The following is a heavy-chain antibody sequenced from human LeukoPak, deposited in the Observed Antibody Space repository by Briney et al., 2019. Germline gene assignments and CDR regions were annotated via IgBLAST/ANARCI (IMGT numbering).Heavy chain of an antibody. CDR1: GYGFTSYW. CDR3: ARLPRAAAPCGY. Sequence: GVSLQISCHGSGYGFTSYWIGWVRPMPGKGREWMGIIYPGDSDTRYSPSFQGQVTISADKSISTAYLQWSSLKASDTAMYYCARLPRAAAPCGYWGQGTLVTVSS. J-gene: IGHJ4*02. CDR2: IYPGDSDT. D-gene: IGHD6-13*01. V-gene: IGHV5-51*01.